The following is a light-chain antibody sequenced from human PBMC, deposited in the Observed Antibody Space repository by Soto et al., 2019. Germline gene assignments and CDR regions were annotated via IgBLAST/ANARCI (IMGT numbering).Light chain of an antibody. CDR2: GAS. Sequence: EIVLTESPATVSLSQVERFTLSFSASQSVNIYLAWYQQKPGQAPRLLIYGASSRATGIPDRFSGSGSGTDFTLTISSLQPEDFATYYCQQSYSTPPWTFGQGTKVDIK. J-gene: IGKJ1*01. CDR3: QQSYSTPPWT. V-gene: IGKV3-11*01. CDR1: QSVNIY.